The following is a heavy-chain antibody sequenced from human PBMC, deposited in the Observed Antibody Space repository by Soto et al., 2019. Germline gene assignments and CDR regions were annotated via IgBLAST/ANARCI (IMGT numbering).Heavy chain of an antibody. CDR1: GFTFSSYA. CDR2: ISGSGGST. V-gene: IGHV3-23*01. D-gene: IGHD2-2*01. Sequence: EVQLLESGGGLVQPGGSLRLSCAASGFTFSSYAMSWVRQAPGKGLEWVSAISGSGGSTYYTDSVKGRFTISRDNSKNTLYLQMNSLRAEDTAVYYCAKVGRWDLYCSSTSCPVDYWGQGTLVTVSS. J-gene: IGHJ4*02. CDR3: AKVGRWDLYCSSTSCPVDY.